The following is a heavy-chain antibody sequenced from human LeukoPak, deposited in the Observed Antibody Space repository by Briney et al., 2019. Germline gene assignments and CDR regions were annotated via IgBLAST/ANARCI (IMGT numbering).Heavy chain of an antibody. D-gene: IGHD3-10*01. CDR1: GGTFSSYA. J-gene: IGHJ5*02. Sequence: ASVKVSCKASGGTFSSYAISWVRQAPGQGLEWMGGIIPIFGTANYAQKFQGRVTITTDESTSTAYMELSSLRSEDTAVYYCARSRITMVRGVKGTNWFDPWGQGTLVTVSS. CDR3: ARSRITMVRGVKGTNWFDP. CDR2: IIPIFGTA. V-gene: IGHV1-69*05.